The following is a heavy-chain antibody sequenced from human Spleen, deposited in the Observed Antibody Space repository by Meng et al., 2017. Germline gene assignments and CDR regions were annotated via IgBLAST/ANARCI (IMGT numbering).Heavy chain of an antibody. CDR1: GYTFTSYG. CDR2: INTYTGKT. Sequence: VQGVASGAKVNEPGDSVKVSCKPSGYTFTSYGISWVRQAPGQGLEWLGWINTYTGKTDYAQKFQGRVTLTTDTFTSTAYKKLRSLRSDDTAVYYCVTRGNPYLNCWGQGTLVTVSS. CDR3: VTRGNPYLNC. J-gene: IGHJ4*02. V-gene: IGHV1-18*01.